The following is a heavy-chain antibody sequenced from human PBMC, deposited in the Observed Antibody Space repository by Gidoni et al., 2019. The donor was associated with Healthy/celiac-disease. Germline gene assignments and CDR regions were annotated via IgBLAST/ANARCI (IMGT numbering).Heavy chain of an antibody. D-gene: IGHD3-3*01. CDR3: ARDFWSGYNYYYYYMDV. V-gene: IGHV1-69*01. J-gene: IGHJ6*03. CDR2: IIPIFGTA. Sequence: QVQLVQSGAEVKKPGDSVKVSCKASGGTFSSYAISWVRQAPGQGLEWMGGIIPIFGTANYAQTFQGRVTITADESTSTAYMELSSLRSEDTAVYYCARDFWSGYNYYYYYMDVWGKGTTVTVSS. CDR1: GGTFSSYA.